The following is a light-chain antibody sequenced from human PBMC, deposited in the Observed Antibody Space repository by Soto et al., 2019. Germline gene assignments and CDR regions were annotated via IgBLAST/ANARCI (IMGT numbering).Light chain of an antibody. CDR1: QSVSSD. CDR3: QRRSNWPTT. V-gene: IGKV3-11*01. J-gene: IGKJ1*01. Sequence: EIVLTQSPATLSLSPGERATLSCRASQSVSSDLAWYQQKPGQAPRLLIYDASNRATGIPAGFSGSPSGTDLTLTIGSLEPEDFAVYYCQRRSNWPTTFGQGTKVDIK. CDR2: DAS.